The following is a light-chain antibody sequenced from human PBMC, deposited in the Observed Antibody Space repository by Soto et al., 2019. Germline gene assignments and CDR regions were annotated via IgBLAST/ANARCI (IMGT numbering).Light chain of an antibody. V-gene: IGKV3-20*01. CDR2: AAS. Sequence: EVVLTQSPGTVSLSPGERATLSCRASQSITSSYIAWYQQKPGQAPRLLIYAASSMATGIPDRFSGSGSGTDFTLSISRLEPEDFAVYYCQQYGSSVTWTFGQGTKVEIK. CDR1: QSITSSY. CDR3: QQYGSSVTWT. J-gene: IGKJ1*01.